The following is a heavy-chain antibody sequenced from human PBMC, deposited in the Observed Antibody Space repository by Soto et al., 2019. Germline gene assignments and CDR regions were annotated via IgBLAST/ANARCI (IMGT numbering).Heavy chain of an antibody. D-gene: IGHD3-3*01. J-gene: IGHJ6*02. V-gene: IGHV4-34*01. Sequence: PSETLSLTCAVYGGSFSGYYWSWIRQPPGKGLEWIGEINHSGSTNYNPSLKSRVTISVDTPKNQFSLKLSSVTAADTAVYYCARSVRLYYDFWSGYYGRGDYYYGMDVWGQWTTVTVS. CDR2: INHSGST. CDR1: GGSFSGYY. CDR3: ARSVRLYYDFWSGYYGRGDYYYGMDV.